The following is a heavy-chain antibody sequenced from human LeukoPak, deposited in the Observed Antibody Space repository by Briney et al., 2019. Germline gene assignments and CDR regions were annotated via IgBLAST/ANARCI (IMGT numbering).Heavy chain of an antibody. D-gene: IGHD6-13*01. CDR3: ARDLDSSSWWNWFDP. CDR2: INSDGSST. CDR1: GFTFSSYW. V-gene: IGHV3-74*01. J-gene: IGHJ5*02. Sequence: GGSLRLSCAASGFTFSSYWMHWVRHAPGKGLVWVSRINSDGSSTSYADSVKGRFTISRDNAKNSLYLQMNSLRAEDTAMYYCARDLDSSSWWNWFDPWGQGTLVTVSS.